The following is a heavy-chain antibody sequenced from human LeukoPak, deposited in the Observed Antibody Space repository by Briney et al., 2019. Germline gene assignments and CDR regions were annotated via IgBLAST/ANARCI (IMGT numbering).Heavy chain of an antibody. Sequence: PGGSLRLSCTASGFTVSNNYMSWVRQAPGKGLEWVSVIYSGGSTYHADSVKDRFIISRDNSKNTLNLQKNSLRVEDSAVYYCARDRYSYGYALDCWGQGTLVTVSS. CDR3: ARDRYSYGYALDC. CDR1: GFTVSNNY. V-gene: IGHV3-66*02. D-gene: IGHD5-18*01. J-gene: IGHJ4*02. CDR2: IYSGGST.